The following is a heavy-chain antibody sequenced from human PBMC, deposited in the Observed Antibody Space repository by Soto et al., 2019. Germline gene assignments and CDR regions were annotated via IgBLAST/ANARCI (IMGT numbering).Heavy chain of an antibody. Sequence: QVQLVQSGAAVKKPGSSVKVSCKASGGTFSSYTISWVRQAPGQGLEWMGRIIPILGIANYAQKFQGRVTITADKSTSTAYMELSSLRSEDTAVYYCARVSTMGYYYGMDVWGQGTTVTVSS. CDR2: IIPILGIA. V-gene: IGHV1-69*02. D-gene: IGHD3-10*01. CDR3: ARVSTMGYYYGMDV. J-gene: IGHJ6*02. CDR1: GGTFSSYT.